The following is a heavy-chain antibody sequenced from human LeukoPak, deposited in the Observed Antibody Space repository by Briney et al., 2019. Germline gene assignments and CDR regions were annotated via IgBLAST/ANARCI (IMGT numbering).Heavy chain of an antibody. CDR3: ARETYYDFWSGYYSQPNFDY. V-gene: IGHV1-2*02. D-gene: IGHD3-3*01. J-gene: IGHJ4*02. Sequence: ASVKVSCKASGYTFTGYYMHWVRQAPGQGLEWMGWINPNSGGTNYAQKFQGRVTMTRGTSISTAYMELSRLRSDDTAVYYCARETYYDFWSGYYSQPNFDYWGQGTLVTVSS. CDR2: INPNSGGT. CDR1: GYTFTGYY.